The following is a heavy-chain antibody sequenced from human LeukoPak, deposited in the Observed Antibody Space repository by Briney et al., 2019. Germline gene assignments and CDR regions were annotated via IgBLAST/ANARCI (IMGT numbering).Heavy chain of an antibody. CDR3: ASALGTYDFWSGYYRGSRNYGMDV. D-gene: IGHD3-3*01. Sequence: SETLSLTCAVYGGSFSGYYWSWIRQPPGKGLEWIGELNHSGSTNFNPALKSRVTISVDTSKNQFSLKLSSVTAADTAVYYCASALGTYDFWSGYYRGSRNYGMDVWGQGTTVTVSS. CDR2: LNHSGST. CDR1: GGSFSGYY. V-gene: IGHV4-34*01. J-gene: IGHJ6*02.